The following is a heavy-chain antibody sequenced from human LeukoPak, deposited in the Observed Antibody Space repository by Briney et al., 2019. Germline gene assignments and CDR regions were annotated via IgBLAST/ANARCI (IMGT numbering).Heavy chain of an antibody. Sequence: PGRSLRLSCAASGITFRSYGMHWVRQAPGKGLEWVAVISYDGSHKYYADSVKGRFTISRDNAKNSLYLQMNSLRDEDTAAYYCARAVAADFWGQGTQVTVSS. D-gene: IGHD6-19*01. V-gene: IGHV3-30*03. CDR2: ISYDGSHK. CDR3: ARAVAADF. CDR1: GITFRSYG. J-gene: IGHJ4*02.